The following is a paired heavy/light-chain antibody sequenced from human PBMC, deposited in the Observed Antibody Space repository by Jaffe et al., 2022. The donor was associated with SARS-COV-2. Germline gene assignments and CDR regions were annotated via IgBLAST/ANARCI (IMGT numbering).Light chain of an antibody. CDR3: QQYSNPPRT. CDR2: VAS. J-gene: IGKJ1*01. V-gene: IGKV3-20*01. Sequence: EVVLTQSPGTLSLSPGERATLSCRASENLGRNYLAWYQQKPGQAPRLLIYVASTRATGIPDRFSGSGSGTDFTLTISRLEPEDFAVYYCQQYSNPPRTFGQGTTVEIK. CDR1: ENLGRNY.
Heavy chain of an antibody. V-gene: IGHV5-51*01. D-gene: IGHD6-13*01. J-gene: IGHJ3*02. CDR2: IYPRDSDV. CDR1: GYTFTSQW. Sequence: EMLLVQSGAEVKKPGESLRISCKASGYTFTSQWIGWVRQMPGKGLECMGVIYPRDSDVKYSPSFEGQVTMSVDKSISTAYLQWTSLKASDTAMYYCVRPRSSWYGAFDIWGQGTMITVAS. CDR3: VRPRSSWYGAFDI.